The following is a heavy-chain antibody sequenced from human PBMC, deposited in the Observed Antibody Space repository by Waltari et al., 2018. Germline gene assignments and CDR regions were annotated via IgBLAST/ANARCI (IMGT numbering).Heavy chain of an antibody. J-gene: IGHJ6*02. Sequence: QVQLVQSGAEVKKHGASVKVSCKVSGYTLTELSMPWVRQAPGKGLEWMGGFDPEDGETIYSQKFQGRGTMTEDTSTDTAYMELSSLRSEDTAVEYCATLSGWYVYYYGMDVWGQGTTVTVSS. V-gene: IGHV1-24*01. CDR1: GYTLTELS. CDR2: FDPEDGET. D-gene: IGHD6-19*01. CDR3: ATLSGWYVYYYGMDV.